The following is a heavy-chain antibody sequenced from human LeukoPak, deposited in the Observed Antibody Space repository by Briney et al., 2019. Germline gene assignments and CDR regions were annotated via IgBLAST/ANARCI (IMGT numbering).Heavy chain of an antibody. CDR2: IIPIFGTA. J-gene: IGHJ4*02. CDR3: ASPRKDSSGYYYTPFDC. V-gene: IGHV1-69*13. D-gene: IGHD3-22*01. CDR1: GGTFSSYA. Sequence: RASVKVSFKASGGTFSSYAISWVRQAPGQGLEWMGGIIPIFGTANYAQKFQGRVTITADESTSTAYMELSSLRSEDTAVYYCASPRKDSSGYYYTPFDCWGQGTLVTVSS.